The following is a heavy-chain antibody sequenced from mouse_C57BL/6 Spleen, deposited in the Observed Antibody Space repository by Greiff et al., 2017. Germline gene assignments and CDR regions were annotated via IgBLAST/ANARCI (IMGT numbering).Heavy chain of an antibody. Sequence: QVQLQQSGPELVKPGASVKISCKASGYAFSSSWMNWVKPRPGKGLEWIGRIYPGDGDTNYNGKFKGKATLTADKSSSTAYMQLSSLTSEDSAVYFCARSSTVVATDYWGQGTTLTVSS. J-gene: IGHJ2*01. V-gene: IGHV1-82*01. D-gene: IGHD1-1*01. CDR3: ARSSTVVATDY. CDR2: IYPGDGDT. CDR1: GYAFSSSW.